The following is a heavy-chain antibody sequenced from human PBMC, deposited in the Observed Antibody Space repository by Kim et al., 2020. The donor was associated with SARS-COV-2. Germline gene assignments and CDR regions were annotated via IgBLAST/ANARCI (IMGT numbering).Heavy chain of an antibody. V-gene: IGHV3-11*06. J-gene: IGHJ6*02. Sequence: FTISRDNAKNSLYLQMNSLRAEDTAVYYCAREEGYSSSSPYYYYYGMDVWGQGTTVTVSS. D-gene: IGHD6-6*01. CDR3: AREEGYSSSSPYYYYYGMDV.